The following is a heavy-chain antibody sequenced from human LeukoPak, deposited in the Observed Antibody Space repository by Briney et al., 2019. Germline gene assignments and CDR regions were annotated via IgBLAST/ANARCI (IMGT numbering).Heavy chain of an antibody. CDR3: ANSGANLVLHYYYPYMDV. Sequence: ASGKVSCKASGYTFTSYGISWVRQAPGQGLEWMGWISAYNGNTNYAQKLQRRVTMTTDTSASTAYMELRSLRCDDTAVYSCANSGANLVLHYYYPYMDVWGQGTTVTVSS. CDR1: GYTFTSYG. D-gene: IGHD3-10*01. CDR2: ISAYNGNT. J-gene: IGHJ6*03. V-gene: IGHV1-18*01.